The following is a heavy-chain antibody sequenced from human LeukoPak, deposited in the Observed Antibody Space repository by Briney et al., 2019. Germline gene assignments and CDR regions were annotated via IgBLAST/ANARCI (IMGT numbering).Heavy chain of an antibody. CDR2: IYPGDSDT. Sequence: GESLKISCKGSGYSFTSYWIGWVRQMPGKGLEWMGIIYPGDSDTRYSPSFQGQVTISADKSISTAYLQWSSLKASDTAMYYCARCPWWELLPYAFDIWGQGTMVTVSS. CDR1: GYSFTSYW. D-gene: IGHD1-26*01. CDR3: ARCPWWELLPYAFDI. V-gene: IGHV5-51*01. J-gene: IGHJ3*02.